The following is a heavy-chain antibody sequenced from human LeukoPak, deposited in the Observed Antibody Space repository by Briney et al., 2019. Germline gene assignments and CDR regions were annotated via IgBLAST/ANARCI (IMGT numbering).Heavy chain of an antibody. CDR3: AKGTLGYCTSNRCYPFDS. V-gene: IGHV3-23*01. CDR1: GFTFSLYA. J-gene: IGHJ4*02. D-gene: IGHD2-2*01. CDR2: ITGEGAHT. Sequence: SGGSLRLSCTAPGFTFSLYAMSWVRQAPGKGLEWISGITGEGAHTWYADSVKGRFTISRDNSKTTMFLQMNSLRAEDTAVYFCAKGTLGYCTSNRCYPFDSWGQGTLVTVSS.